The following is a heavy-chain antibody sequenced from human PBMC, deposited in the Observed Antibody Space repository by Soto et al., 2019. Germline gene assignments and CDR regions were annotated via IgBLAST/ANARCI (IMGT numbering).Heavy chain of an antibody. CDR1: GGSISSYY. Sequence: SETLSLTCTVSGGSISSYYWSWIRQPPGKGLEWIGYIYYSGSTNYNPSHKSRVTISVDTSKNQFSLKLSSVTAADTAVYYCASPKIAFYNWFDPWGQGTLVTVSS. CDR2: IYYSGST. D-gene: IGHD3-3*02. CDR3: ASPKIAFYNWFDP. V-gene: IGHV4-59*08. J-gene: IGHJ5*02.